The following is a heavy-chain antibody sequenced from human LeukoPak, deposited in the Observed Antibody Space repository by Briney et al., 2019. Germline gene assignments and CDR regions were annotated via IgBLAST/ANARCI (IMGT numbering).Heavy chain of an antibody. D-gene: IGHD1-26*01. V-gene: IGHV3-48*01. CDR1: GFTFSSYT. CDR2: ISSSSSTI. Sequence: PGGSLRLSCAASGFTFSSYTMSWVRQAPGKGLEWVSYISSSSSTIYYADSVKGRFTTSGDNSKNTLYLQINSLRAEDTAVYYCARGNSGTYPYYFDYWGQGTLVTVSS. CDR3: ARGNSGTYPYYFDY. J-gene: IGHJ4*02.